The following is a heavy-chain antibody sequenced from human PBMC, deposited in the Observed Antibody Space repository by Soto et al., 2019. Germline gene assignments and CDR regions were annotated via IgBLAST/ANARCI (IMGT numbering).Heavy chain of an antibody. Sequence: QAHFVQSGAEVKKPGASVKVSCKASGYTFATYAMHWVRQAPGQRLEWMGWINAGNGNTKYSQKFQGRVTITRDTSASTGYMELSSLTSEDTAVYYCARDLRWSRGYYYYYGIDVWGQGTTVTVSS. V-gene: IGHV1-3*01. CDR3: ARDLRWSRGYYYYYGIDV. CDR2: INAGNGNT. CDR1: GYTFATYA. J-gene: IGHJ6*02. D-gene: IGHD2-8*01.